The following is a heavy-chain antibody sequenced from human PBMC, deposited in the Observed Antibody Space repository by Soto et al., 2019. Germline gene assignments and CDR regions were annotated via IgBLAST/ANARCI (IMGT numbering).Heavy chain of an antibody. CDR1: GGSFSGYY. V-gene: IGHV4-34*01. Sequence: PSETLSLTCAVYGGSFSGYYWSWIRQPPGKGLEWIGEINHSGSTNYNPSLKSRVTISVDTSKNQFSLKLSSVTAADTAVYYCARRSRRSAAGPHAGWFDPWGQGTLVTVSS. CDR2: INHSGST. CDR3: ARRSRRSAAGPHAGWFDP. D-gene: IGHD6-13*01. J-gene: IGHJ5*02.